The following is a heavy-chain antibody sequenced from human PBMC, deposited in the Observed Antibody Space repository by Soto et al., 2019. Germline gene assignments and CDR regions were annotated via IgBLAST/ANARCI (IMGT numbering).Heavy chain of an antibody. CDR3: ARSNSGYYKWFDP. Sequence: HLQLQESGPGLVKPSETLSLTCTVSGDSISNSNYYWGWIRQPPGKGLEWIANIYYSGLTYCNPSLTRRVAISIDTSKHQFSLKLSSVTAADTAIYYCARSNSGYYKWFDPWGQGTLVTVSS. CDR2: IYYSGLT. J-gene: IGHJ5*02. CDR1: GDSISNSNYY. V-gene: IGHV4-39*01. D-gene: IGHD3-22*01.